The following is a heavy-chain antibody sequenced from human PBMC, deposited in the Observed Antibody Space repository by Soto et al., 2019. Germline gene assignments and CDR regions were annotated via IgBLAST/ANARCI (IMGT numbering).Heavy chain of an antibody. Sequence: PVGSLRLSCAASGFTFSSYAMHWIRQAPGKGLEWVAIISFDGSNEYYADSVKGRFTISRDNSKNTLYLQVRSLRAEDTAVYYCAKTYYYDRSGYYQNWFDPWGQGTLVTVSS. V-gene: IGHV3-30-3*02. CDR1: GFTFSSYA. CDR2: ISFDGSNE. CDR3: AKTYYYDRSGYYQNWFDP. J-gene: IGHJ5*02. D-gene: IGHD3-22*01.